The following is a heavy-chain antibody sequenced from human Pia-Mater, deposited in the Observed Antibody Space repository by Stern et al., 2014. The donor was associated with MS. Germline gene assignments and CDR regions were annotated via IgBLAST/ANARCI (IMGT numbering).Heavy chain of an antibody. D-gene: IGHD3-10*01. CDR3: AREVRRGDY. J-gene: IGHJ4*02. CDR1: GYNFSTYA. Sequence: QVQLVQSGTELKKHGASVKVSCKASGYNFSTYAMNWERQAPGQGLEWMGRINTNTGKPTYAQGFTGRFVFSLDTSFSTAYLQISSLKAEDTAVYYCAREVRRGDYWGQGTLFTVSS. V-gene: IGHV7-4-1*02. CDR2: INTNTGKP.